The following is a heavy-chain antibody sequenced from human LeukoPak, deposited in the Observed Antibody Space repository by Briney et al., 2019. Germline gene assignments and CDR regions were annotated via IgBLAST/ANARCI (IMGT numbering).Heavy chain of an antibody. J-gene: IGHJ4*02. CDR1: GFTVSSNY. CDR2: IYSGGST. V-gene: IGHV3-53*01. Sequence: GGTLRLSCAASGFTVSSNYMSWVRQAPGKGLEWVSVIYSGGSTYYADSVKGRFIISRDNSKNTLYLQMNSLRAEDTAVYYCASGAVADYFDYWGQGTLVTVSS. CDR3: ASGAVADYFDY. D-gene: IGHD6-19*01.